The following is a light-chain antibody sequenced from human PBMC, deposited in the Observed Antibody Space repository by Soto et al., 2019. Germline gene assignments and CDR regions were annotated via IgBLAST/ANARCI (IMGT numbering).Light chain of an antibody. V-gene: IGKV1-12*01. Sequence: DIQMTQSPSSVSASVGDRVTITCRATQDIETWLAWYQRRPGKAPKLLVYAASNLQGGVPPRFSGSGSGTDFTLTITSLQPEDFATYYCQPASSFPFTFGPGTKLDFK. CDR2: AAS. CDR3: QPASSFPFT. J-gene: IGKJ3*01. CDR1: QDIETW.